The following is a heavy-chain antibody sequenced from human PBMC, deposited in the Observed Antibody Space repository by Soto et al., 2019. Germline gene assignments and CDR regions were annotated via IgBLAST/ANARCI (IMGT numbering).Heavy chain of an antibody. Sequence: GGSLRLSCAASGFTFSSYWMHWVRQAPGKGLVWVSRINSDGSSTSYADSVKGRFTISRDNAKNTLYLQMNSLRAEDTAVYYCARGVMWQRYNWFDPWGQGTLVTVSS. CDR2: INSDGSST. J-gene: IGHJ5*02. CDR1: GFTFSSYW. V-gene: IGHV3-74*01. CDR3: ARGVMWQRYNWFDP. D-gene: IGHD6-25*01.